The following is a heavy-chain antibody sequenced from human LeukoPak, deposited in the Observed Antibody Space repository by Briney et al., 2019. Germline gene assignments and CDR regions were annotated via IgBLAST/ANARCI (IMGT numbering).Heavy chain of an antibody. Sequence: GASVKVSCKVSGYTLTELSMHWVRQAPGKGLEWMGGFDPEDGETIYAQKFQGRVTMTEDTSTDTAYMELSSLRSEDTAVYYCAKDQSDYDSSGYFDYWGQGTLVTVSS. CDR2: FDPEDGET. V-gene: IGHV1-24*01. D-gene: IGHD3-22*01. CDR3: AKDQSDYDSSGYFDY. J-gene: IGHJ4*02. CDR1: GYTLTELS.